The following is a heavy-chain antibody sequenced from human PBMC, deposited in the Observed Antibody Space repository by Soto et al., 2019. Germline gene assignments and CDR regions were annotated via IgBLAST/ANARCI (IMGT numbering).Heavy chain of an antibody. V-gene: IGHV3-53*01. CDR3: ATWHEREHAYDV. CDR1: GLTVSGKKY. D-gene: IGHD1-1*01. J-gene: IGHJ3*01. Sequence: DVQLVESGGGLMQPGESLRLSCAASGLTVSGKKYVAWVRQAPGKGLEWVSALYDVDGSFYADSVKGRITTSSDSSKTTVYLQMNGLRLDDTAVYYCATWHEREHAYDVWGQGTTVTVSS. CDR2: LYDVDGS.